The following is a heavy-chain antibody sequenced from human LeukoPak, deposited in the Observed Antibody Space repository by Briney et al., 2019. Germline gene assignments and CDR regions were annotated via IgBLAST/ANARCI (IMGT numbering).Heavy chain of an antibody. CDR2: ISYSGSA. J-gene: IGHJ4*02. D-gene: IGHD3-9*01. CDR3: ARVSRGYNFDHYFDY. V-gene: IGHV4-31*03. Sequence: SETLSLTCTVSGGSISSGGYYWSWIRQHPGKGLEWIGYISYSGSAYYNPSLQSRVTISVDTSKNQFSLKLSSVTAADTAVYYCARVSRGYNFDHYFDYWGQGTLVTVSS. CDR1: GGSISSGGYY.